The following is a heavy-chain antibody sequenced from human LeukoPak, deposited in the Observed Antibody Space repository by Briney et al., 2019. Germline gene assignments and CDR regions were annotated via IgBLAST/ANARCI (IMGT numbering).Heavy chain of an antibody. D-gene: IGHD2-21*02. CDR2: IYSGGST. V-gene: IGHV3-53*01. J-gene: IGHJ4*02. CDR1: GFTVSSNY. CDR3: ARAAYCGGDCFGALDY. Sequence: GGSLRLSCAASGFTVSSNYMSWVRQAPGKGLEWVSLIYSGGSTYYADSVKGRFTISRDNSKNTLYLQMNSLRAEDTAVYYCARAAYCGGDCFGALDYWGQGTLVTVSS.